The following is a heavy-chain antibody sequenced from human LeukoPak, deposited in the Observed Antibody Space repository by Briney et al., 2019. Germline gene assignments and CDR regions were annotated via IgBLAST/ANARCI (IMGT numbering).Heavy chain of an antibody. D-gene: IGHD3-3*01. V-gene: IGHV5-51*01. Sequence: PGESLTLSCTGSGYTFTSYWIGWVRQMPGKGLEWLGIIYPGDSDTRYSPSFQGQVTISADKSISTAYLQWSSLKASDTAMYYCARQRDSAYYDFWSGYFVFDYWGQGTLVTVSS. CDR2: IYPGDSDT. J-gene: IGHJ4*02. CDR1: GYTFTSYW. CDR3: ARQRDSAYYDFWSGYFVFDY.